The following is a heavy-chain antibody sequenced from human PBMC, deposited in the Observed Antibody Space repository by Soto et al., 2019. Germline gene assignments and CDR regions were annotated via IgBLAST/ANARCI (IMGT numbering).Heavy chain of an antibody. Sequence: GGSLRLSCAASGFTFSSYGMHWVRQAPGKGLEWVAVIWYDGSNKYYADSVKGRFTISRDNSKNTLYLQMNSLRAEDTAVYYCAREQIYSNYDYYYGMDVWGQGTTVTVSS. CDR2: IWYDGSNK. V-gene: IGHV3-33*01. CDR1: GFTFSSYG. D-gene: IGHD4-4*01. J-gene: IGHJ6*02. CDR3: AREQIYSNYDYYYGMDV.